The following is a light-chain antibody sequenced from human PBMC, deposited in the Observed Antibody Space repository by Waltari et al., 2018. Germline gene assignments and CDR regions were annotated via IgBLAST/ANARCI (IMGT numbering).Light chain of an antibody. CDR2: TAS. Sequence: DIGLTPSPSSLSASVGDRVTITCRASQTIRDYLSWYKQRPGKAPNHLIDTASNLQSGVPPRFSGSGSGTDFTLTISSLQPEDFAIYYCQQSYNFPRTFGQGTKVEVK. CDR3: QQSYNFPRT. J-gene: IGKJ1*01. V-gene: IGKV1-39*01. CDR1: QTIRDY.